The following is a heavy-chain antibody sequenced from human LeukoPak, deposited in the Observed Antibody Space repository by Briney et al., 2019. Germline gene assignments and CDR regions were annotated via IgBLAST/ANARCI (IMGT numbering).Heavy chain of an antibody. CDR2: IYTSGST. CDR1: GGFISSGSYY. V-gene: IGHV4-61*02. J-gene: IGHJ2*01. D-gene: IGHD6-19*01. Sequence: SQTLSLTCTTSGGFISSGSYYWSWIRQPAGKGVEWIGRIYTSGSTNYNPSLKSRVTISVDTPKNQFSLKLSSVTAADTAVYYCARDLRRGYRVAVAGTHYWYFDLWGRGTLVTVSS. CDR3: ARDLRRGYRVAVAGTHYWYFDL.